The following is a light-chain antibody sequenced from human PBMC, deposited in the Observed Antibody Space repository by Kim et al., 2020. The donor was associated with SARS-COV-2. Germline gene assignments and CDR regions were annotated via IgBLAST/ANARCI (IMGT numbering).Light chain of an antibody. V-gene: IGKV1-33*01. CDR2: DTS. Sequence: DIQMTQSPSSLSASVGDRVTITCQASQDISNYLNWYQQKPGQAPKLLIYDTSNLETGVPSRFSGSGWGTDFTFTISTLQPEDIGVYYCQQYDNLPQTFGQGTKLEIK. CDR3: QQYDNLPQT. CDR1: QDISNY. J-gene: IGKJ2*01.